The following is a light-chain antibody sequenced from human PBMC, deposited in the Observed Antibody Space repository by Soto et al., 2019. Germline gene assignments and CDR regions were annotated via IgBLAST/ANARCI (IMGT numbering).Light chain of an antibody. Sequence: THCRSTLSTSVGDRVTITCRASQSISSWLAWYQQKPGKAPKLLIYKASSLESGVPSRFSGSGSGTEFTLTISSLQPDDFATYYCQHPWTFGQGTKVDIK. J-gene: IGKJ1*01. CDR2: KAS. V-gene: IGKV1-5*03. CDR3: QHPWT. CDR1: QSISSW.